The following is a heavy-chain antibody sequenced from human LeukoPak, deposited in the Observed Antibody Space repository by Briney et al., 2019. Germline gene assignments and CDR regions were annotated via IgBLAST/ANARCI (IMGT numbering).Heavy chain of an antibody. CDR1: GFTFRSYA. CDR2: ISYDGSDK. Sequence: GGSLRLSCSASGFTFRSYAMHWVRQAPGKGLEWVAVISYDGSDKHYADSVKGRFTISRDNSKNTLFLQMNSLRAEDTAIYYCARGVYSGSRIDYWGQGTLVTVSS. V-gene: IGHV3-30*04. D-gene: IGHD5-12*01. J-gene: IGHJ4*02. CDR3: ARGVYSGSRIDY.